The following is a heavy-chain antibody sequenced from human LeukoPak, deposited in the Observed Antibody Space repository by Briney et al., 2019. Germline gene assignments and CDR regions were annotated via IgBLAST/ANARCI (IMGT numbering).Heavy chain of an antibody. V-gene: IGHV3-30*18. CDR3: AKTLSSCSSTSCLVNDY. Sequence: GGSLRLSCAASGFTFSSYGMHWVRQAPGKGLEWVAVISYDGSNKYYADSVKGRFTISRDNSKNTLYLQMNSLRAEDTAVYYCAKTLSSCSSTSCLVNDYWGQGTLVTVSS. CDR2: ISYDGSNK. D-gene: IGHD2-2*01. J-gene: IGHJ4*02. CDR1: GFTFSSYG.